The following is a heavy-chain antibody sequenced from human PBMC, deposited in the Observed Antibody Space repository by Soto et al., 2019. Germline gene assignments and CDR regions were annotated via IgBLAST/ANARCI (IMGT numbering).Heavy chain of an antibody. CDR2: IVVGSGNT. J-gene: IGHJ3*02. V-gene: IGHV1-58*01. D-gene: IGHD3-22*01. CDR1: GFTFSSSA. CDR3: AADGYYYDSSYAFDI. Sequence: SVKVSCKASGFTFSSSAVQWGRQARGQRLEWIGWIVVGSGNTNYAQKFQERVTITRDMSTSTAYMELSSLRSEDTAVYYCAADGYYYDSSYAFDIWGQGTTVTVSS.